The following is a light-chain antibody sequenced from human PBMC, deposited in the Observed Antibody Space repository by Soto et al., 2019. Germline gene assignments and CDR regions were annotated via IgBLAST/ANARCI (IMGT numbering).Light chain of an antibody. CDR1: QSLSAN. CDR2: GAS. CDR3: QQYDNWPRT. Sequence: EIVMTQSPATLSVSPGERATLSCRASQSLSANFAWYQQNPGAWYQQKPGQAPRLLIYGASTRATGVPARFSGGGSGAEFTLTISSLQSEDFAVYYCQQYDNWPRTFGQGTKVEIK. V-gene: IGKV3-15*01. J-gene: IGKJ1*01.